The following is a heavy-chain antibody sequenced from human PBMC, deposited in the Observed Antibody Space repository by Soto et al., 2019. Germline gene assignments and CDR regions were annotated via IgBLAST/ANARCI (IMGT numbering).Heavy chain of an antibody. CDR2: IWYDGSNK. J-gene: IGHJ4*02. D-gene: IGHD6-19*01. V-gene: IGHV3-33*01. CDR1: GFTFSSYG. Sequence: PGGSLRLSCAASGFTFSSYGMHWVRQAPGKGLEWVAVIWYDGSNKFYADSVKGRFTISRDNSKNTLYLQMNSLRAEDTAVYYCARVSQGGWSIDYWGQGXLVTVYS. CDR3: ARVSQGGWSIDY.